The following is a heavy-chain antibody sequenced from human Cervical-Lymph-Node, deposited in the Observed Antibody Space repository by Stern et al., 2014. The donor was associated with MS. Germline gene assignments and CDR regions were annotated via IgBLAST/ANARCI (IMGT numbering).Heavy chain of an antibody. CDR3: ARGPNYFDY. J-gene: IGHJ4*02. V-gene: IGHV1-8*01. CDR2: MSPNSGHT. CDR1: GYIFTSYD. Sequence: QMQLVQSGAEVKKPGASVKVSCKASGYIFTSYDINWVRQATGQGLEWMGWMSPNSGHTGYAQKFQGRVTMTRNTSIGTAYMELSTLRSEDTAVYFCARGPNYFDYWGPGTLVTVSS.